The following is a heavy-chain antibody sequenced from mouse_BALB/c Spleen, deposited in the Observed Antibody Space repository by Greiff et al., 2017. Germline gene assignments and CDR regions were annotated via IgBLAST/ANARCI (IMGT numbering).Heavy chain of an antibody. D-gene: IGHD1-2*01. V-gene: IGHV1-20*02. CDR1: GYSFTGYF. CDR3: ARGNYGPAWFAY. J-gene: IGHJ3*01. Sequence: EVQLVESGPELVKPGASVKISCKASGYSFTGYFMNWVMQSHGKSLEWIGRINPYNGDTFYNQKFKGKATLTVDKSSSTAHMELRSLASEDSAVYYCARGNYGPAWFAYWGQGTLVTVSA. CDR2: INPYNGDT.